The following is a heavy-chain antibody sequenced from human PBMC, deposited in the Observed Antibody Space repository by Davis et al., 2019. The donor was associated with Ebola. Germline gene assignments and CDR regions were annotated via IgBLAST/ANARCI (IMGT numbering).Heavy chain of an antibody. J-gene: IGHJ6*02. CDR1: GYTFTSYG. CDR2: INPSAGYT. Sequence: ASVKVSCKASGYTFTSYGITWVRQAPGQGLEWMGVINPSAGYTNYAQKFQGRVTITRDTSTRTVYMEIRRLRSEDTGVYYCARDGPDYYGLDVWGQGTAVTVSS. CDR3: ARDGPDYYGLDV. V-gene: IGHV1-46*01.